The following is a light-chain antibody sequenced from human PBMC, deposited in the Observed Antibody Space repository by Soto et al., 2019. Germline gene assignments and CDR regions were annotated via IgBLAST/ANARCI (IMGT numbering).Light chain of an antibody. J-gene: IGKJ4*01. CDR2: GAS. V-gene: IGKV3-15*01. CDR3: QQYNDWPLT. CDR1: QSVTYN. Sequence: VVMTQSPATLSVSPGERVTLSCRASQSVTYNLAWYQQKRGQAPRLLIYGASTRAAGIPVRFSGSGSGTEFTLTISSLQSEDFTIYYCQQYNDWPLTFGGGTEVGIK.